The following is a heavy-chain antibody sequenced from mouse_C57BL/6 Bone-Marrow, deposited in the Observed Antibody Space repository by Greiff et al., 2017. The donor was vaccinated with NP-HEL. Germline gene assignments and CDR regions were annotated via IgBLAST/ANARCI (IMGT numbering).Heavy chain of an antibody. CDR2: IYPRSGNT. Sequence: QVQLQQSGAELARPGASVKLSCKASGYTFTSYGISWVKQRTGQGLEWIGEIYPRSGNTYYNEKFKGKATLTADKSSSTAYMELRSLTSEDSAVYFCVLYDSWFAYWGQGTLVTVSA. D-gene: IGHD2-4*01. CDR1: GYTFTSYG. CDR3: VLYDSWFAY. V-gene: IGHV1-81*01. J-gene: IGHJ3*01.